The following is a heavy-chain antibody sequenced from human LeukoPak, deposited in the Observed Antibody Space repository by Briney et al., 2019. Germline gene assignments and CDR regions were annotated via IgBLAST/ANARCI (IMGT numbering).Heavy chain of an antibody. CDR1: GFTFSSYG. J-gene: IGHJ6*02. D-gene: IGHD2-2*01. V-gene: IGHV3-30*18. CDR3: AKVRRDIVVVPAARDLYYYGMDV. Sequence: GGSLRLSCAASGFTFSSYGMHWVRQAPGKGLEWVAVISYDGSNKYYADSVKGRFTISRDNSKNTLYLQTNSLRAEDTAVYYCAKVRRDIVVVPAARDLYYYGMDVWGQGTTVTVSS. CDR2: ISYDGSNK.